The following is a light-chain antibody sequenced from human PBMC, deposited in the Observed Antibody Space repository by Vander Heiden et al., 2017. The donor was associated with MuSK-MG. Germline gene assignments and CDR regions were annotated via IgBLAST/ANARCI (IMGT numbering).Light chain of an antibody. CDR1: SGHSSYA. Sequence: QLVLTQSPSASASLGASVKLTCTLSSGHSSYAIAWHQQQPEKGPRYLMKLKSDGSNSKGDGIPDRFSGSSSGAERSLTISSLQAEDEADYYCQTGGTGIHAVFGGGTKLTVL. V-gene: IGLV4-69*01. CDR3: QTGGTGIHAV. CDR2: LKSDGSN. J-gene: IGLJ7*01.